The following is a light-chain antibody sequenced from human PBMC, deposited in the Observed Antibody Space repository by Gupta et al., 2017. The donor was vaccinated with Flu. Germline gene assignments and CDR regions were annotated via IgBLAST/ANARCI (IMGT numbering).Light chain of an antibody. CDR1: NSDVGGSKY. CDR2: EVT. Sequence: QSALTQPPSASGSPGQTVTISCTGTNSDVGGSKYVAWYQQHPGKAPKVLISEVTKRPSGVPDRFSGSKSGNTASLTVSGLQAEDEADYYCSSTAAGASYVFGTGTKVTGL. J-gene: IGLJ1*01. V-gene: IGLV2-8*01. CDR3: SSTAAGASYV.